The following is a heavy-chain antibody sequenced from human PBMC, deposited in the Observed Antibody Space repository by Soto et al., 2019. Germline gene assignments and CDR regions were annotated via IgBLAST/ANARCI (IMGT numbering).Heavy chain of an antibody. CDR1: GYTFTSYH. CDR2: ISPSGGRT. CDR3: AREGVQGGLDV. V-gene: IGHV1-46*01. D-gene: IGHD2-8*01. Sequence: QVQLVQSGAEVKKPGASERISCKASGYTFTSYHLHWVRQAPGQGLEWVGMISPSGGRTTYAQKFQRRVTMTRDTSTNTIFMELNSLRSDDTAIYYSAREGVQGGLDVWGQGTTVTVSS. J-gene: IGHJ6*02.